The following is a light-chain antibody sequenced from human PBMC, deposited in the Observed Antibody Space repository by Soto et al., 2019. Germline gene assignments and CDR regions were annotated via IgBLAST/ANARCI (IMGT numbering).Light chain of an antibody. J-gene: IGKJ1*01. V-gene: IGKV1-5*01. CDR1: QTIRNY. CDR3: QQYGLQGT. CDR2: DAS. Sequence: GDRVTITCRASQTIRNYLAWYQQKPGKAPDLLIYDASSLENEVPSRFSGSGFGTEFTLTISSLQPDDSATYNCQQYGLQGTFGQGTKVDIK.